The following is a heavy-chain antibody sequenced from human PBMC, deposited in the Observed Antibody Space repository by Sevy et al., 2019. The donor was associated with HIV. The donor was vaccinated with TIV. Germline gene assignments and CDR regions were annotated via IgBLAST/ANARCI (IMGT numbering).Heavy chain of an antibody. V-gene: IGHV3-23*01. Sequence: GGSLRLSCAASGFTFSSYAMSWVRQAPGNGLEWVSAISGSGGSTYYADSVKGRFTISRDNSKNTLYLQMNSLRAEDTAVYYCAKRVDYDSSGYYSDAFDISGQGTLVTVSS. J-gene: IGHJ3*02. D-gene: IGHD3-22*01. CDR1: GFTFSSYA. CDR2: ISGSGGST. CDR3: AKRVDYDSSGYYSDAFDI.